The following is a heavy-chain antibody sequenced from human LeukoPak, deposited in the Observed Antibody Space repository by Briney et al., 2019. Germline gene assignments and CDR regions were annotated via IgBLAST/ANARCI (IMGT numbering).Heavy chain of an antibody. J-gene: IGHJ5*02. Sequence: SETLSLTCTVSGGSISSYYWSWIRRPAGKGLEWIGRIYTSGSTNYNPSLKSRVTMSVDTSKNQFSLKLSSVTAADTAVYYCARDRRVGATTLRWFDPWGQGTLVTVSS. CDR1: GGSISSYY. CDR2: IYTSGST. D-gene: IGHD1-26*01. CDR3: ARDRRVGATTLRWFDP. V-gene: IGHV4-4*07.